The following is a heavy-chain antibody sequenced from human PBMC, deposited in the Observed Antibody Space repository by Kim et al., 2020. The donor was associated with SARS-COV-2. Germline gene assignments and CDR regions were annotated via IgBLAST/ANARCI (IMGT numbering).Heavy chain of an antibody. V-gene: IGHV3-9*01. CDR2: ISWNSGSI. D-gene: IGHD2-15*01. J-gene: IGHJ6*02. Sequence: GGSLRLSCAASGFTFGDYAMHWVRQAPGKGLEWVSGISWNSGSIGYADSVKGRFTISRDNAKNSLYLQMNSLRAEDTALYYCAKAHPPLGYCSGGSCYWLRHYYYYGMDVWGQGTTVTVSS. CDR3: AKAHPPLGYCSGGSCYWLRHYYYYGMDV. CDR1: GFTFGDYA.